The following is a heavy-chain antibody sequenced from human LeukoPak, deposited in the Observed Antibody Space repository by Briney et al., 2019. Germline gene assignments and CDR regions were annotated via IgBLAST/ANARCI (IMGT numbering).Heavy chain of an antibody. Sequence: ASVKVSCKASRYTFTSYDINWVRQATGQGLEWMGWMNPNSGNTGYAQKFQGRVTLTRSTSMSTAYMELSGLRSEDTAVYYCTRGHYYDSSGHYYLAPFDYWGQGTLVTVSS. V-gene: IGHV1-8*01. CDR3: TRGHYYDSSGHYYLAPFDY. CDR2: MNPNSGNT. D-gene: IGHD3-22*01. CDR1: RYTFTSYD. J-gene: IGHJ4*02.